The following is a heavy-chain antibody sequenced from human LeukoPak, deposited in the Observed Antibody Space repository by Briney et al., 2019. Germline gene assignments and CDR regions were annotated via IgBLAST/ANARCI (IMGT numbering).Heavy chain of an antibody. V-gene: IGHV5-51*01. CDR3: ARTPSSGWVRGVIGTGDGGEFDY. CDR1: GYSFSSYW. D-gene: IGHD3-10*01. Sequence: GESLKISCKSSGYSFSSYWIAWVRQMPGKGLEWMGIIFPGDSDTRYSPSFQGQVTISADKSISTAYLQWSSLKASGTAMYYCARTPSSGWVRGVIGTGDGGEFDYWGQGTLVTVSS. CDR2: IFPGDSDT. J-gene: IGHJ4*02.